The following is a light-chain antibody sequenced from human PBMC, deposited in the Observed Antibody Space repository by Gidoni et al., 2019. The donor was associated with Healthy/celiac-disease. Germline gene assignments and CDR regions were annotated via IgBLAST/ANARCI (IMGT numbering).Light chain of an antibody. Sequence: EIVLTQSPGTLSLSPGERATLSCRASQSVSSSYLAWYQQKPGQAPRLLIYGASSRATSIPDRFSGSGSGTDFTLTISRLEPEDFAVYYGQQYGSSVTFGQGTKVEIK. CDR1: QSVSSSY. CDR3: QQYGSSVT. V-gene: IGKV3-20*01. J-gene: IGKJ1*01. CDR2: GAS.